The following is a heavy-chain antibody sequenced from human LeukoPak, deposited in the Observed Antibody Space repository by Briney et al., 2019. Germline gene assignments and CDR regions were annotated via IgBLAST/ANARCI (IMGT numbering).Heavy chain of an antibody. Sequence: GGSLRLSCAASGFTFSSYAMSWVRQAPGKGLEWVSAISGSGGSTYYADSVKGRFTISRDNSKNTLYLQMNSLRAEDTAVYYCAAGSYYNWAFSYWGQGTLVTVSS. CDR3: AAGSYYNWAFSY. J-gene: IGHJ4*02. CDR2: ISGSGGST. D-gene: IGHD3-10*01. CDR1: GFTFSSYA. V-gene: IGHV3-23*01.